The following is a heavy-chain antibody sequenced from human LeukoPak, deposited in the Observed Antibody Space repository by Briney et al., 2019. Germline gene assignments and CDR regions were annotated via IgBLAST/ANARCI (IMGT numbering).Heavy chain of an antibody. CDR1: GFTVSSNY. CDR3: ARAVDDFYYYMDV. CDR2: IYYTGTT. J-gene: IGHJ6*03. Sequence: GSLRLSCAASGFTVSSNYMSWVRQPPGKGLEWIGSIYYTGTTYNSPSLKSRVTISLDTSKNQFSLKLRSVTAADTAVYFCARAVDDFYYYMDVWGKGTTVTVSS. V-gene: IGHV4-39*07. D-gene: IGHD6-19*01.